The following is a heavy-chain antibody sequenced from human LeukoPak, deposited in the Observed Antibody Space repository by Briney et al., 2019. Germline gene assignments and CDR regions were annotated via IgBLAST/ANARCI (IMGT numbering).Heavy chain of an antibody. D-gene: IGHD6-13*01. Sequence: GASVKVSCKASGYTFTSYYMHWVRQAPGQGLEWMGIINPSGGSTSYAQKFQGRVTMTRDTSTSTVYMELSSLRSEDTAAYYCARDSFFVGSSSFQYNWLDPWGQGTLVTVSS. CDR3: ARDSFFVGSSSFQYNWLDP. CDR1: GYTFTSYY. V-gene: IGHV1-46*01. CDR2: INPSGGST. J-gene: IGHJ5*02.